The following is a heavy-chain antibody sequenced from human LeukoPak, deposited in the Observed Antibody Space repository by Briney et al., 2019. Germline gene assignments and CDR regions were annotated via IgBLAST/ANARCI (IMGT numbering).Heavy chain of an antibody. D-gene: IGHD3-22*01. CDR3: ARGPVGYYYDSSGSIDY. CDR2: ISGGAYST. CDR1: GFTVSSFG. Sequence: GGSLRLSCAASGFTVSSFGMSWVRQAPGKGLEWVSAISGGAYSTYYADSVKGRFTISRDNSKNTLYLQMNSLRAEDTAVYYCARGPVGYYYDSSGSIDYWGQGTLVTVSS. J-gene: IGHJ4*02. V-gene: IGHV3-23*01.